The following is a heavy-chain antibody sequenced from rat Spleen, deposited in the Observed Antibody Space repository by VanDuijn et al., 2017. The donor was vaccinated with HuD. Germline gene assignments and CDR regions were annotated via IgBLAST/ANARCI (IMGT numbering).Heavy chain of an antibody. J-gene: IGHJ2*01. Sequence: VQLKESGPGLVQPSQTLSLTCTVSGFSLTSNTIQWVRQPPGKGLEWMGRIQNGGSTDYNSALKSRLSISRDTSKSQVFLKMNSLQREDTGTYYCARHPYGYDPFDYWGQGVMVTVSS. CDR2: IQNGGST. V-gene: IGHV2-1*01. D-gene: IGHD1-7*01. CDR3: ARHPYGYDPFDY. CDR1: GFSLTSNT.